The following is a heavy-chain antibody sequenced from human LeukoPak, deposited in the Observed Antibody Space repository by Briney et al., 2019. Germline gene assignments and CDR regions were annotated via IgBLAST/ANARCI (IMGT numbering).Heavy chain of an antibody. CDR2: ISGSGGST. CDR3: AKERSPDIVVVPAPAGY. J-gene: IGHJ4*02. Sequence: GGSLRLTCAASGFTFSSCAMSWVRQAPGKGLEWVSAISGSGGSTYYADSVKGRFTISRDNSKNTLYLQMNSLRAEDTAVYYCAKERSPDIVVVPAPAGYWGQGTLVTVSS. CDR1: GFTFSSCA. D-gene: IGHD2-2*01. V-gene: IGHV3-23*01.